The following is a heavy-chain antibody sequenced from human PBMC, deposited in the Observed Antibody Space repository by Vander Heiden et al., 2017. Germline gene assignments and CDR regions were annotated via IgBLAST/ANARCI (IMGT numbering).Heavy chain of an antibody. D-gene: IGHD3-22*01. V-gene: IGHV4-4*07. Sequence: QVQLLESGPGVVKPSETMSLTCTFSGGSISNYYWSWIRQPAGKGLEWIGRVYARGSTDNNPSLKSRVVMSIDTSKNQFSLKLSSVTAADTAVYYCARDRHYYDSGGYYYNAFDIWGQGTMVTVSS. CDR3: ARDRHYYDSGGYYYNAFDI. CDR1: GGSISNYY. J-gene: IGHJ3*02. CDR2: VYARGST.